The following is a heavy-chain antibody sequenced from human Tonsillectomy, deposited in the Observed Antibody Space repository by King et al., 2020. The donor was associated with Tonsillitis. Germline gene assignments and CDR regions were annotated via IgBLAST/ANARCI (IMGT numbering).Heavy chain of an antibody. CDR1: GFTFSSYG. CDR3: ARGGWFGELLYHYYGMDV. J-gene: IGHJ6*02. V-gene: IGHV3-33*01. D-gene: IGHD3-10*01. CDR2: IWDDGSKK. Sequence: VQLVESGGGVVQPGRSLRLSCAASGFTFSSYGMHWVRQAPGKGLEGVAVIWDDGSKKYYADSVKGRFTISRDNSKNTLYLQMNSLRAEDTAVYYCARGGWFGELLYHYYGMDVWGQGTTVTVSS.